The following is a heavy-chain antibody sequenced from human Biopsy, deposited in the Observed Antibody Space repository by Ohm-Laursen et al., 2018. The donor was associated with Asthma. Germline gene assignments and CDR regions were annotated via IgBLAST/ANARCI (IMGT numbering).Heavy chain of an antibody. CDR1: YGSVSSGSHY. J-gene: IGHJ5*02. CDR3: ARLADCSGGACYSYGWFDP. D-gene: IGHD2-15*01. Sequence: SETLSLTCTVSYGSVSSGSHYWTWIRLPPGKGLEYIGDVSHTGSTNYNPSLKSRVTMSLDTSKSQFSLRLTSVTPADTAVYYCARLADCSGGACYSYGWFDPWGQGTRVTVSS. CDR2: VSHTGST. V-gene: IGHV4-61*01.